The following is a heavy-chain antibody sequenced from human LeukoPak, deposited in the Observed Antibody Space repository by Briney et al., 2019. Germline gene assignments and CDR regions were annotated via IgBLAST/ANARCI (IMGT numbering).Heavy chain of an antibody. D-gene: IGHD3-10*01. CDR2: FDPEDGGT. CDR3: ATGKFGESLY. J-gene: IGHJ4*02. Sequence: ASVKVSCKVSGYTLTELSMHWVRQAPRKGLEWMGGFDPEDGGTIYAQKFQGRVTMTEDTSTDTAYMELSSLRSEDTAVYYCATGKFGESLYWGQGTLVTVSS. V-gene: IGHV1-24*01. CDR1: GYTLTELS.